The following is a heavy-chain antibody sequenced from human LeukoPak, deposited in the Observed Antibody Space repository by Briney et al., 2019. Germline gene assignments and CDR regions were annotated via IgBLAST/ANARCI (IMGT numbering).Heavy chain of an antibody. J-gene: IGHJ4*02. Sequence: KASETLSLTRAVYGGSFSDYYWAWIRQPPGKGLEWIGEINHNGGINYNPSLKSRVTLSLDTSMNHVSLRLTSVTAADTGVYYCARGFLAHFYGSRSHHYWGQGTLVSVSS. V-gene: IGHV4-34*01. CDR3: ARGFLAHFYGSRSHHY. CDR1: GGSFSDYY. D-gene: IGHD3-10*01. CDR2: INHNGGI.